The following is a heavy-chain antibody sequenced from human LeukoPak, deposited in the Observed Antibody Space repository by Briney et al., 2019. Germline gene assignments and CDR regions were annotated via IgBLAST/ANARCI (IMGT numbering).Heavy chain of an antibody. Sequence: ASVKVSCKASGYTFTSYTMHWVRQAPGQRLEWMGWINTGNGNTKYSQEFQGGVTITRDTSASTAYMELSSLRSEDMAVYYCARDREGIYGSGSSSWFDPWGQGTLVTVSS. CDR1: GYTFTSYT. J-gene: IGHJ5*02. V-gene: IGHV1-3*03. D-gene: IGHD3-10*01. CDR2: INTGNGNT. CDR3: ARDREGIYGSGSSSWFDP.